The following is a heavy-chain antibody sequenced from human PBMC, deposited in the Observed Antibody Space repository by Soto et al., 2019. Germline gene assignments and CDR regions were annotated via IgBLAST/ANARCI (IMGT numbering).Heavy chain of an antibody. V-gene: IGHV3-23*01. CDR3: AKSSEYGSGRYYFDY. D-gene: IGHD3-10*01. CDR2: ISGSGGST. CDR1: GFTFSSYA. J-gene: IGHJ4*02. Sequence: EVQLLESGGGLVQPGGSLRLSCAASGFTFSSYAMSWVRQAPGKGLEWVSAISGSGGSTYYADSVKGRFTISRDNSKNTLFLQMNSRRAEDTAVYYCAKSSEYGSGRYYFDYWGQGTLVTVSS.